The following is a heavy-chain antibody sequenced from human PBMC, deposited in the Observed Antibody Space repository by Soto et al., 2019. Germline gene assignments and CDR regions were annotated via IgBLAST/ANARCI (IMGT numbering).Heavy chain of an antibody. D-gene: IGHD5-12*01. J-gene: IGHJ6*03. CDR3: AHEKGLYSGYDRTPYYYYYYMDV. V-gene: IGHV2-5*02. Sequence: QITLKESGPTLVKPTQTLTLTCTFSGFSLSTSGVGVGWIRQPPGKALEWLALIYWDDDKRYSPSLKSRLTITNDTSKNQVVLTMTNMDPVDTATYYCAHEKGLYSGYDRTPYYYYYYMDVWGKGTTVTVSS. CDR1: GFSLSTSGVG. CDR2: IYWDDDK.